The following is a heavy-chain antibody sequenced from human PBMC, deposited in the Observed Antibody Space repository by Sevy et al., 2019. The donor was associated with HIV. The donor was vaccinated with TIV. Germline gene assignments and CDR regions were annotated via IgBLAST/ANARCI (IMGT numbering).Heavy chain of an antibody. V-gene: IGHV3-49*03. Sequence: GGSLRLSCTSSGFTFGDYAMSWFRQAPGKGLEWVAFIRRNSYEPYGGTTEYAASVKGRFTISRDDSKSIAYLEMNSLEAEETAVYYCTWGLGTVDTPEYYFDYWGQGTLVTVSS. J-gene: IGHJ4*02. CDR2: IRRNSYEPYGGTT. CDR3: TWGLGTVDTPEYYFDY. D-gene: IGHD5-18*01. CDR1: GFTFGDYA.